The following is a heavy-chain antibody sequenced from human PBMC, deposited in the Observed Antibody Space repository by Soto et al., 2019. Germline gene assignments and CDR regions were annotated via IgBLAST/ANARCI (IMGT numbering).Heavy chain of an antibody. CDR2: IYYSGST. D-gene: IGHD5-12*01. CDR1: GGSISSYY. V-gene: IGHV4-59*01. Sequence: QVQLQESGPGLAKPSETLSLTCTVSGGSISSYYWSWIRQPPGKGLEWIGYIYYSGSTNYNPSLKSRVTISVDTSKNQFSLKLSSMTAADTAVYYCARGGGYIVLDYWGQGTLVTVSS. CDR3: ARGGGYIVLDY. J-gene: IGHJ4*02.